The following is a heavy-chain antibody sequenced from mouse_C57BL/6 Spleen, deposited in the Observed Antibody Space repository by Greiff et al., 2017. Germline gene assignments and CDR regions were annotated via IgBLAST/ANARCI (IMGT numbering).Heavy chain of an antibody. CDR1: GYTFTDYD. D-gene: IGHD2-2*01. V-gene: IGHV1-15*01. Sequence: QVQLQQSGAELVRPGASVTLSCKASGYTFTDYDMHWVKQTPVHGLAWIGAIDPETGGTAYTQTFPGKAILTADKSASTAYMELRSLTAEDSAVYYCTRSYGYDPSWFAYWGQGTLVTVSA. CDR3: TRSYGYDPSWFAY. CDR2: IDPETGGT. J-gene: IGHJ3*01.